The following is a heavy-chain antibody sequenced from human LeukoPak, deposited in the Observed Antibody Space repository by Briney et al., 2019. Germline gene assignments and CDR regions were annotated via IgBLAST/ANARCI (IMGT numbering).Heavy chain of an antibody. J-gene: IGHJ6*02. V-gene: IGHV4-30-4*01. D-gene: IGHD3-3*01. CDR1: GGSISSGDYY. CDR2: IYYSGST. CDR3: ARDRGYYDFWSGSVDGGMDV. Sequence: SETLSLTCTVSGGSISSGDYYWSWIRQPPGKGLEWIGYIYYSGSTYYNPSLKSRVTISVDTSKNQFSLKLSSVTAADTAVYYYARDRGYYDFWSGSVDGGMDVWGQGTTVTVSS.